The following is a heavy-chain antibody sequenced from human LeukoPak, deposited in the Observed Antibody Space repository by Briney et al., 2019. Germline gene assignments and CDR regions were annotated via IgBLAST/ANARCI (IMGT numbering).Heavy chain of an antibody. CDR2: IYTSGST. V-gene: IGHV4-61*02. CDR1: GGSISSGSYY. J-gene: IGHJ4*02. Sequence: PSETLSLTCTVSGGSISSGSYYWSWIRQPAGKGLEWIGRIYTSGSTNYNPSLKSRVTISVDTSKNQFSLKLSSVTAADTAVYYCARGWVLRYSAFGSRTGYFDYWGQGTLVTVSS. CDR3: ARGWVLRYSAFGSRTGYFDY. D-gene: IGHD3-9*01.